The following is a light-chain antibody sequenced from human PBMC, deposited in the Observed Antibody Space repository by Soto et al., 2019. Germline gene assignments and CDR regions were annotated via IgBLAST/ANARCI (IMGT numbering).Light chain of an antibody. Sequence: QSVLTQPASVSGSPGQSITISCSGTSSDVGGDNYVSWYQHHPGKAPKLMIYDVSYRPSGVSNRFSGSKSGNTASLTISGLQAEDEADYYCSSYTSSTPYVFGTGTKLTVL. J-gene: IGLJ1*01. CDR3: SSYTSSTPYV. CDR2: DVS. CDR1: SSDVGGDNY. V-gene: IGLV2-14*03.